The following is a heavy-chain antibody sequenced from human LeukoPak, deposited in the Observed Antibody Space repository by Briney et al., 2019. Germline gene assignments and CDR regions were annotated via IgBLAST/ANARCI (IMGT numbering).Heavy chain of an antibody. CDR3: ATDGNSGKYYDY. J-gene: IGHJ4*02. CDR2: ISGSGDNT. V-gene: IGHV3-23*01. CDR1: GFTFSSYA. Sequence: GGSLRLSCAASGFTFSSYAMSWVRQAPGKGLEWVSGISGSGDNTYYADSVKGRFTTSRDNSKDTLYLQMNSLRAEDTAVYYCATDGNSGKYYDYWGQGTLVTVSS. D-gene: IGHD1-26*01.